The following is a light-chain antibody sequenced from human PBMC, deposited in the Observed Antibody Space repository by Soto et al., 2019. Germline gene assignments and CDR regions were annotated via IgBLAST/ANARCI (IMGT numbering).Light chain of an antibody. J-gene: IGKJ1*01. V-gene: IGKV3-20*01. Sequence: DIVLTQFPVTLSLSPGERATLSCRASQSVSSSYLAWYQQKPGQAPRLLIYGASARATGIPDRFSGSGSGTDFTLTITRLEPEDFAIYYCQQYSRSPPTFGRGTKVDIK. CDR1: QSVSSSY. CDR3: QQYSRSPPT. CDR2: GAS.